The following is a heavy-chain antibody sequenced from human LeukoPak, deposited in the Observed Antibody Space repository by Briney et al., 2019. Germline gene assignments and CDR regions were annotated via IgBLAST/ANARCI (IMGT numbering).Heavy chain of an antibody. D-gene: IGHD3-9*01. CDR3: ARVVLRYFDYYYYYMDV. CDR1: GYTFTSYD. V-gene: IGHV1-8*03. Sequence: ASVKVSCKASGYTFTSYDINWVRQATGQGLEWMGWMNPNSGNTGYAQKFQGRVTITRNTSISTAYMELSSLRSEDTAVYYCARVVLRYFDYYYYYMDVWGKGTTVTVSS. CDR2: MNPNSGNT. J-gene: IGHJ6*03.